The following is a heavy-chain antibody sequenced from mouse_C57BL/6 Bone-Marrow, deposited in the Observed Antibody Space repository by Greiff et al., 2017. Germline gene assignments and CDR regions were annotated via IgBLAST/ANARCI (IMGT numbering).Heavy chain of an antibody. D-gene: IGHD1-1*01. CDR1: GYSFTDYN. CDR3: ARRYGSTNYYAMDY. J-gene: IGHJ4*01. V-gene: IGHV1-39*01. CDR2: INPNYGTT. Sequence: EVQLQQSGPKLVKPGASVKISCKASGYSFTDYNMNWVKQSNGKSLEWIGVINPNYGTTSYNQKFKGKATLTVDQSSSTAYMQLNSLTSEDSAVYYCARRYGSTNYYAMDYWGQGTSVTVSS.